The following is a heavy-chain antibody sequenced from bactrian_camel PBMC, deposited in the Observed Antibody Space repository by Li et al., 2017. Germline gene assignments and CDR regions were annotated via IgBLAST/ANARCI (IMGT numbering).Heavy chain of an antibody. Sequence: VQLVESGGGSVQAGGSLRLSCTASVSGFTQRSTCMGWFRQALGKEREGVAAMDRDHGTAYADSVMGRFTVDRDGTKLTLSLQMNSLKPEDTAMYYCAADTRDGPGVCLTSRMFDRFHTRGQGTQVTVS. V-gene: IGHV3S55*01. J-gene: IGHJ4*01. CDR3: AADTRDGPGVCLTSRMFDRFHT. CDR1: GFTQRSTC. CDR2: MDRDHGT. D-gene: IGHD1*01.